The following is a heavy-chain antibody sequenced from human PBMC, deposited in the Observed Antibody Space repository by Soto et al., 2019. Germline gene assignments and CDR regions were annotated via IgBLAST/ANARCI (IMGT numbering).Heavy chain of an antibody. CDR3: ARYIAAAKTYYYYGMDV. CDR2: IYPGDSDT. D-gene: IGHD6-13*01. J-gene: IGHJ6*02. Sequence: GESLKISCKGSGYSFTSYWIGWVRQMPGKGLEWMGIIYPGDSDTRYSPSFQGQVTISADKSISTAYLQWSSLKASDTAMYYCARYIAAAKTYYYYGMDVWGQGTTVTVS. CDR1: GYSFTSYW. V-gene: IGHV5-51*01.